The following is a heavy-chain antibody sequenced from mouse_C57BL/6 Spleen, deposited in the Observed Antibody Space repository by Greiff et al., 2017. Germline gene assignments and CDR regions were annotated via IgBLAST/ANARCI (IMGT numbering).Heavy chain of an antibody. J-gene: IGHJ4*01. CDR2: INPNYGTT. D-gene: IGHD1-1*01. CDR1: GYSFTDYN. V-gene: IGHV1-39*01. Sequence: ESGPELVKPGASVKISCKASGYSFTDYNMNWVKQSNGKSLESIGVINPNYGTTSYNQKFKGKATLTVDQSSSTAYMQLNSLTSEDSAVYYCAREDYYGSSYAMDYWGQGTSVTVSS. CDR3: AREDYYGSSYAMDY.